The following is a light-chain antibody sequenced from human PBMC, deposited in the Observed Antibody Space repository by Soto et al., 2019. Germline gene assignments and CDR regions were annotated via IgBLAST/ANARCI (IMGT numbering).Light chain of an antibody. J-gene: IGKJ1*01. V-gene: IGKV1-27*01. CDR3: QKYNIAPWT. Sequence: DIQMTQSPSSLSASTGDRVTITCRASQGISNYVAWFQQKPGKVPQLLIFAASTLQSGLPSRFSGSGSGTDFTLTISSLQPEDVATYYCQKYNIAPWTFGQATTVDIK. CDR1: QGISNY. CDR2: AAS.